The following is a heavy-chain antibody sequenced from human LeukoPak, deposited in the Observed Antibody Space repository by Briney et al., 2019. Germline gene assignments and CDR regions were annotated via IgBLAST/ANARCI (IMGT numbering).Heavy chain of an antibody. CDR2: ISSGSSTI. D-gene: IGHD2-2*01. Sequence: GGSLRLSCAASGFTFSSYTMNWVRQAPGKGLEWVSYISSGSSTIYYADSVKGRFTISRDNAKNSLYLQMNSLRAEDTAVYYCARVLGAPIPAAAIDYWGQGTLVTVSS. CDR3: ARVLGAPIPAAAIDY. V-gene: IGHV3-48*04. J-gene: IGHJ4*02. CDR1: GFTFSSYT.